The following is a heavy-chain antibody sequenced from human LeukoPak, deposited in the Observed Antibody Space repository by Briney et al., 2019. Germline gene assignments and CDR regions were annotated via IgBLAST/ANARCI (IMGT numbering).Heavy chain of an antibody. V-gene: IGHV3-30*02. D-gene: IGHD3-22*01. CDR2: IRYDGSNK. CDR3: AKDSAYYYDSSGYYYD. CDR1: GFSFSSYG. J-gene: IGHJ4*02. Sequence: GGSLRLSCAASGFSFSSYGMHWVRQAPGKGLEWVAFIRYDGSNKYYADSVKGRFTISRDNSKDTLYLQMNSLRAEDTAMYYCAKDSAYYYDSSGYYYDWGQGTLVTVSS.